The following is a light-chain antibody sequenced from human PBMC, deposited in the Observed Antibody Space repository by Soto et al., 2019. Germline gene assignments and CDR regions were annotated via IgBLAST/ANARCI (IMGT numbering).Light chain of an antibody. V-gene: IGKV3-15*01. J-gene: IGKJ1*01. Sequence: EIVMTQSPATLSVSPGERATLSCRTSQSVSGNLVWYQQKPGQAPRLLMYGASTRATGIPARFSGSGFGTEFTLTISSLQSEDFAVYYCQQPNNWPPTFGQGTKVDIK. CDR1: QSVSGN. CDR3: QQPNNWPPT. CDR2: GAS.